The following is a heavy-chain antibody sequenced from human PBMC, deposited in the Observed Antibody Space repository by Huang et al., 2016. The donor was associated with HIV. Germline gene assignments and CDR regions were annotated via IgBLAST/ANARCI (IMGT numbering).Heavy chain of an antibody. CDR1: GFIFNDFA. V-gene: IGHV3-49*03. CDR2: VSSKACGGAS. CDR3: SPSGDDYFYFYMDV. Sequence: QLVESGGDSVQSGRSLRLSCRGSGFIFNDFARNWFRQSAGNGLEWRGCVSSKACGGASKSAPSVKDRFTVSRDEAKNVAFLRMDNLQGDDTAIYYCSPSGDDYFYFYMDVWGNGTTVIVS. J-gene: IGHJ6*03. D-gene: IGHD4-17*01.